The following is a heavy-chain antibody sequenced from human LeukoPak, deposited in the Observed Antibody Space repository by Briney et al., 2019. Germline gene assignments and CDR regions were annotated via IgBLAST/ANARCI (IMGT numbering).Heavy chain of an antibody. CDR3: ARDYWGPPDY. V-gene: IGHV3-7*01. CDR1: GFTFNTYA. J-gene: IGHJ4*02. Sequence: PGGSLRLSCAASGFTFNTYAMSWVRQAPGKGLEWVANIKQDGSTKYYVDSVKGRFTISRDNAKNSLYLQMNSLRAEDTAVYYCARDYWGPPDYWGQGTLVTVSS. CDR2: IKQDGSTK. D-gene: IGHD7-27*01.